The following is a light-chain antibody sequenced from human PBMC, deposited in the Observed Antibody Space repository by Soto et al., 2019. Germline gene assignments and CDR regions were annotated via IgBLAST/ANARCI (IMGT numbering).Light chain of an antibody. J-gene: IGLJ1*01. V-gene: IGLV1-40*02. Sequence: SLVTHLPSFSVAPGHKVSSSCTGSSSNIGAGYDVHWYQHLPGTDPKHLIYGKNNRNSEEPERLSGSKYGNSGSLEITGLKAEDGADNYCQSEDSSRSHGDVLGSGTKVTVL. CDR1: SSNIGAGYD. CDR2: GKN. CDR3: QSEDSSRSHGDV.